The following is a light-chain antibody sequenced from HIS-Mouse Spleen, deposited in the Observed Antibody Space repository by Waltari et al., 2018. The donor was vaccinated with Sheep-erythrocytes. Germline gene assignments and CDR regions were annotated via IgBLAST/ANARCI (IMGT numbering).Light chain of an antibody. V-gene: IGKV1-33*01. CDR1: QDISNY. Sequence: DIQMTQSPSSLSASVGDRVTITCQASQDISNYLNWYQQKPGKAPKLLIYDASNLETGGPSRFSRSGSGTDFTFTISSLQPEDIATYYCQQYDNLFTFGPGTKVDIK. CDR2: DAS. J-gene: IGKJ3*01. CDR3: QQYDNLFT.